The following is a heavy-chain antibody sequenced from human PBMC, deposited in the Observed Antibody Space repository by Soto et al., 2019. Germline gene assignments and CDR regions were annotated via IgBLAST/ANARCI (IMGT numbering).Heavy chain of an antibody. CDR1: GGSVSGGSYF. Sequence: QVQLQESGPGLVRPSETLSLTCTVSGGSVSGGSYFWSWVPQPPGKGLEWIGYFYYSGSTKYNPSLKSRVTILEDTSKNQFSLKLNSVTAADTAVYYCAREGRIGTFDYWGQGALVTVSS. CDR2: FYYSGST. D-gene: IGHD6-13*01. V-gene: IGHV4-61*01. J-gene: IGHJ4*02. CDR3: AREGRIGTFDY.